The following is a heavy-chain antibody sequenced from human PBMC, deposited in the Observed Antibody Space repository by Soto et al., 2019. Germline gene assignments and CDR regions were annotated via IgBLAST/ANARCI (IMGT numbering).Heavy chain of an antibody. V-gene: IGHV1-18*01. Sequence: QVQLVQSGAEVKKPGASVKVSCKASGYTFTSYGISWVRQAPGQGLEWMGWISAYNGNTNYAQKLQGRVTMTTDTSKSTAYVELRSLRSDDTAVYYCARGIHDYGTGNGPNWFDHWGQGTLVTVSS. D-gene: IGHD4-17*01. CDR3: ARGIHDYGTGNGPNWFDH. CDR1: GYTFTSYG. J-gene: IGHJ5*02. CDR2: ISAYNGNT.